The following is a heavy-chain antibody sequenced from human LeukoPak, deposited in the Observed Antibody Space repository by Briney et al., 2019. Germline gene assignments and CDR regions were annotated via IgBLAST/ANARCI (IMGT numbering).Heavy chain of an antibody. CDR2: ISSSSSYI. J-gene: IGHJ6*03. D-gene: IGHD3-10*01. CDR3: AKDGMVRGVEYYYYMDV. CDR1: VFTFSSYS. Sequence: PGGSLRLSCAASVFTFSSYSMNWVRQAPGKGLEWVSSISSSSSYIYYADSVKGRFTISRDNAKNSLYLQMNSLRAEDTAVYYCAKDGMVRGVEYYYYMDVWGKGTTVTVSS. V-gene: IGHV3-21*01.